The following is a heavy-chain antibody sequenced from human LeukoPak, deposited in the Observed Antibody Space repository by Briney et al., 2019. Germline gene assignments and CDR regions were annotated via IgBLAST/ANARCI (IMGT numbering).Heavy chain of an antibody. J-gene: IGHJ3*02. D-gene: IGHD1-26*01. CDR1: GFTFSSYS. Sequence: PGGSLRLSCAASGFTFSSYSMNWVRQAPGKGLEWVSSISSSSSYIYYADSVKGRFTISRDNAKNSLYLQMNSLRAEDTAVYYCARDRSRWELLDAFDIWGQGTMVTVSS. CDR3: ARDRSRWELLDAFDI. CDR2: ISSSSSYI. V-gene: IGHV3-21*01.